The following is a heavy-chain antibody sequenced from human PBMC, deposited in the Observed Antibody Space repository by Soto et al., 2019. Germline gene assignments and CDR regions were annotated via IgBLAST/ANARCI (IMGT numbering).Heavy chain of an antibody. V-gene: IGHV3-30*18. CDR2: ISYDGNNK. Sequence: GGSLRLSCAASEFTFSNYAMHWVRQAPGKGLQWLAVISYDGNNKYYADSVEGRFTISRDNSKNTVYLQMNSLRLEDTAVYYCVKDHCGGDCYSNPYFDYWGQGTLVTVSS. CDR1: EFTFSNYA. J-gene: IGHJ4*02. D-gene: IGHD2-21*02. CDR3: VKDHCGGDCYSNPYFDY.